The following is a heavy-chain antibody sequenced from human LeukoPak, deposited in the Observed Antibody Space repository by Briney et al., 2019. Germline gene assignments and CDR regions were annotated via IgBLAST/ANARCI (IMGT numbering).Heavy chain of an antibody. J-gene: IGHJ5*02. Sequence: PSETLSLTCTVSGGSINSYYWSWIRQPPGKGLEWIGYSYYSGSTNYNPSLKSRVTISVDTSKNQFSLKLSSVTAADTAVYYCARIGSWYLDWSDPWGQGTLVTASS. CDR3: ARIGSWYLDWSDP. V-gene: IGHV4-59*01. D-gene: IGHD6-13*01. CDR2: SYYSGST. CDR1: GGSINSYY.